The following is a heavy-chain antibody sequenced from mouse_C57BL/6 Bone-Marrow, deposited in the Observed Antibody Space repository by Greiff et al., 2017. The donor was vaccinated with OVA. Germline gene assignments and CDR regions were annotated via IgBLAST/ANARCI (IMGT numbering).Heavy chain of an antibody. V-gene: IGHV1-69*01. CDR1: GYTFTSYW. J-gene: IGHJ3*01. Sequence: QVQLQQSGAELVMPGASVKLSCKASGYTFTSYWMHWVKQRPGQGLEWIGAIDPSDSYTNYNQKFKGKSTLTVDKSSSTAYMQLSSLPSEDSAVYYCAIYYDGSSHPFADWGQGTLVTVSA. D-gene: IGHD1-1*01. CDR3: AIYYDGSSHPFAD. CDR2: IDPSDSYT.